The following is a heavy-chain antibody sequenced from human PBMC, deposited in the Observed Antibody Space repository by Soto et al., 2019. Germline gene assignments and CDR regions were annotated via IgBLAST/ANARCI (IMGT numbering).Heavy chain of an antibody. D-gene: IGHD5-18*01. Sequence: QVQLVQSGAEVRKPGSSVRISCTASGDTLSYSAIGWLRQAPGQGLEWMGGITPSFGSPVYARKFQGRVTIAADHNILNNPRSGGPGMYFLATYFTAVAYFENWGQGTLVTVSS. J-gene: IGHJ4*02. CDR3: VAYFEN. V-gene: IGHV1-69*01. CDR1: GDTLSYSA. CDR2: ITPSFGSP.